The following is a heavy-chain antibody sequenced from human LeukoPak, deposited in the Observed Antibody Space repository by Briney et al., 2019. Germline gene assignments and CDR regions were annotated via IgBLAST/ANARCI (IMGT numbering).Heavy chain of an antibody. J-gene: IGHJ4*02. CDR1: GYSFTTYW. D-gene: IGHD6-13*01. V-gene: IGHV5-51*01. CDR2: IYPGDSDT. Sequence: GESLKISCKGSGYSFTTYWIGWVRQMPGKGLDYMGIIYPGDSDTRYSPSFQGQVSISVDKSVSTAYLQWSSLKASDTGMYYCATLYSSTWPIYWGQGTLVTVSS. CDR3: ATLYSSTWPIY.